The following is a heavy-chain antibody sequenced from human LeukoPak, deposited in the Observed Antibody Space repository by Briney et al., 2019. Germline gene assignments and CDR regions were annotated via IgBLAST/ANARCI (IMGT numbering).Heavy chain of an antibody. V-gene: IGHV3-7*01. CDR2: IKQDGSEK. Sequence: GGSLRLSCAASGFTFSSYWMSWVRQAPGKGLEWVANIKQDGSEKKYVDSVKGRFTISRDNAKNSLYLQMDSLRVEDTAEYYCARDPYSGNYGAYYYYYMDVWGKGTTVTVSS. J-gene: IGHJ6*03. D-gene: IGHD1-26*01. CDR1: GFTFSSYW. CDR3: ARDPYSGNYGAYYYYYMDV.